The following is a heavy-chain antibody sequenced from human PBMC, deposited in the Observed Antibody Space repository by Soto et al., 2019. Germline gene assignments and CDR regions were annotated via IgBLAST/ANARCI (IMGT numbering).Heavy chain of an antibody. CDR1: GYSFTSYW. CDR3: VRRGSWSLSYYYGKDV. J-gene: IGHJ6*02. Sequence: GASLKISCKGSGYSFTSYWIGWVRQMPGKGLEWMGIIYPGDSDTRYSPSFQGQVTISADTSISTAYLQWSRLKASDTAMYYCVRRGSWSLSYYYGKDVSGQGTTVTVSS. D-gene: IGHD6-13*01. CDR2: IYPGDSDT. V-gene: IGHV5-51*01.